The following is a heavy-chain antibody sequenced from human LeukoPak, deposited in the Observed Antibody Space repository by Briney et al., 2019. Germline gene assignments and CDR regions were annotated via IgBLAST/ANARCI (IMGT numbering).Heavy chain of an antibody. Sequence: PSETLSLTCTVSGGSISSGSYYWSWIRQPAGKGLEWIGRIYTSGSTNYNPSLKSRVTISVDTSKNQFSLKLRSVTAADTAVYYCARARTYGDFYFDYWGQGTLVTVSS. CDR1: GGSISSGSYY. D-gene: IGHD4-17*01. CDR2: IYTSGST. V-gene: IGHV4-61*02. CDR3: ARARTYGDFYFDY. J-gene: IGHJ4*02.